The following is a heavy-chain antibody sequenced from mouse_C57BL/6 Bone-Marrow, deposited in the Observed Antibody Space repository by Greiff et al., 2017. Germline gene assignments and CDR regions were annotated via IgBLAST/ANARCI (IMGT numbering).Heavy chain of an antibody. CDR3: ARDDGYSAWFAY. Sequence: EVMLVESGGGLVKPGGSLKLSCAVSGFTFSSYAMSWVRQTPEKRLAWVATISDGGSYTYYPDNVKGRFTISRDNAKNNLYLQMSHLKSEDTAMYYCARDDGYSAWFAYWGQGTLVTVSA. D-gene: IGHD2-3*01. V-gene: IGHV5-4*01. CDR1: GFTFSSYA. CDR2: ISDGGSYT. J-gene: IGHJ3*01.